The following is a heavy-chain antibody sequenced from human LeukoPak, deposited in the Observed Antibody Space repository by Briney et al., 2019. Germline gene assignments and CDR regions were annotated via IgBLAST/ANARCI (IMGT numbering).Heavy chain of an antibody. Sequence: ASETLSLTCAVYGGSFSGYYWSWIRQPPGKGLEWIGKINHSGSTNYNPSLKSRVTISVDTSKNQFSLKLSSVTAADTAVYYCARSVYYYMDVWGKGTTVTVSS. V-gene: IGHV4-34*01. CDR1: GGSFSGYY. CDR3: ARSVYYYMDV. J-gene: IGHJ6*03. CDR2: INHSGST.